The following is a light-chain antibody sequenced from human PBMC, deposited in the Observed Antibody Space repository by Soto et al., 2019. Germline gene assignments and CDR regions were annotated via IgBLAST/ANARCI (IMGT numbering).Light chain of an antibody. CDR1: QTISNY. CDR2: AAS. CDR3: QHCYSSPLT. J-gene: IGKJ4*01. V-gene: IGKV1-39*01. Sequence: DIQMTQSPSSLSASVGDRVTITCRASQTISNYLNWYQQQPGKVPKLLIYAASSLQSGVPSRFSGSGSWTDFTLTISSLQPEDFASYYYQHCYSSPLTFGGGTKVEIK.